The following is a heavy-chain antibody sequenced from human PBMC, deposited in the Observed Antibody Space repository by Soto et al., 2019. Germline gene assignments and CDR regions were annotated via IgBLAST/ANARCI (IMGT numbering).Heavy chain of an antibody. Sequence: ASVKVSCKASGYTFTSYGISWVRQAPGQGLERMGWISAYNGNTNYAQKLQGRVTMTTDTSTSTAYMELRSLRSDDTAVYYCARDKGDSSGWYFLYYYGMDVWGQGTTVTVSS. V-gene: IGHV1-18*01. CDR1: GYTFTSYG. D-gene: IGHD6-19*01. CDR2: ISAYNGNT. CDR3: ARDKGDSSGWYFLYYYGMDV. J-gene: IGHJ6*02.